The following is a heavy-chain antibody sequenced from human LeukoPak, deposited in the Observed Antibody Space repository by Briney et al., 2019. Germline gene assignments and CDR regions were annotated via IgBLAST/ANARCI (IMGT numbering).Heavy chain of an antibody. CDR3: ARVRGGDIVATIPIYFDY. V-gene: IGHV4-39*07. CDR2: IYYSGST. CDR1: GGSISSSSYY. Sequence: SETLSLTCTVSGGSISSSSYYWGWIRQPPGKGLEWIGSIYYSGSTYYNPSLKSRVTISVDTSKNQFSLKLSSVTAADTAVYYCARVRGGDIVATIPIYFDYWGQGTLVTVSP. D-gene: IGHD5-12*01. J-gene: IGHJ4*02.